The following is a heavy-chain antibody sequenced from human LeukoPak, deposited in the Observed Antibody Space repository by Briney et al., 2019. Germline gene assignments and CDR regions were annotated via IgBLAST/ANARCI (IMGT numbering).Heavy chain of an antibody. V-gene: IGHV3-30*18. J-gene: IGHJ4*02. CDR1: GFTFSSYG. CDR2: ISYDGSNK. D-gene: IGHD1-20*01. CDR3: AKDSGITGTTVFDY. Sequence: PGGSLRLSCAASGFTFSSYGMHWVRQAPGKGLEWVAVISYDGSNKYYADSVKGRFTISRDNSKNTLYLQMNSLRAEDTAVYYCAKDSGITGTTVFDYWGQGTLVTVSS.